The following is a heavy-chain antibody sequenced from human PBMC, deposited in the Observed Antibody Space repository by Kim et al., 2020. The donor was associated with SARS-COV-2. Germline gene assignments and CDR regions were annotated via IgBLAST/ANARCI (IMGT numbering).Heavy chain of an antibody. J-gene: IGHJ4*02. Sequence: PVKSRFTISRDDSKNTLYLQMNSLKTEDTAVYYCTTDISDVMEGRLQDYWGQGTLVTVSS. D-gene: IGHD1-20*01. V-gene: IGHV3-15*01. CDR3: TTDISDVMEGRLQDY.